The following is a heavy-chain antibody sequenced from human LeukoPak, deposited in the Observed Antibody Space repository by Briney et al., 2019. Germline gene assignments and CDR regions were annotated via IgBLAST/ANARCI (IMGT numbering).Heavy chain of an antibody. CDR2: IYYSGST. V-gene: IGHV4-59*08. CDR3: AGLGTSIAARPPAYYYYGMDV. J-gene: IGHJ6*02. CDR1: GGSISSYY. Sequence: PSETLSLTCTVSGGSISSYYWSWIRQPPGKGLEWIGYIYYSGSTNYNPSLKSRVTISVDTSKNQFSLKLSSVTAADTAVYYCAGLGTSIAARPPAYYYYGMDVWGQGTTVTVSS. D-gene: IGHD6-6*01.